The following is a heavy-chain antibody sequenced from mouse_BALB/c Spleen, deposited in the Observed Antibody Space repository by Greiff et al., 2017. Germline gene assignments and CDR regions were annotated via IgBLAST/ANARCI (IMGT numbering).Heavy chain of an antibody. Sequence: EVKLQESGAELVKPGASVKLSCTASGFNIKDTYMHWVKQRPEQGLEWIGRIDPANGNTKYDPKFQGKATITADTSSNTAYLQLSSLTSEDTAVYYCASGVRPSMDYWGQGTSVTVSS. D-gene: IGHD2-14*01. V-gene: IGHV14-3*02. J-gene: IGHJ4*01. CDR2: IDPANGNT. CDR1: GFNIKDTY. CDR3: ASGVRPSMDY.